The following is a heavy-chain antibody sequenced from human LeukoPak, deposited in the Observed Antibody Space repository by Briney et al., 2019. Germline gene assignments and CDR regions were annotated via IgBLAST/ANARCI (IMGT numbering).Heavy chain of an antibody. CDR3: VKEYNWNVPHYMDV. J-gene: IGHJ6*03. Sequence: GGSLRLSCAASGFTFSSFGMHWVRQAPGRGLEWVAFIRYDGSDKYNPDSVKGRFTISRDNSKNTLYLQMNSLRVDDTAVYYCVKEYNWNVPHYMDVWGKGTTVTVSS. CDR2: IRYDGSDK. D-gene: IGHD1-1*01. CDR1: GFTFSSFG. V-gene: IGHV3-30*02.